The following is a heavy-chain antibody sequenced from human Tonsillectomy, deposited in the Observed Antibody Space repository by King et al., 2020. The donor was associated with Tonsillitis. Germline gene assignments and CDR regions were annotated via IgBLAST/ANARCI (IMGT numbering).Heavy chain of an antibody. D-gene: IGHD1-26*01. J-gene: IGHJ3*02. V-gene: IGHV4-38-2*02. CDR1: GYSISGGYY. CDR3: ASAYSGSYYISRVPFDI. CDR2: IYHSGST. Sequence: VQLQESGPGLVKPSETLSLTCSVSGYSISGGYYWGWIRQPPGKGLEWIGSIYHSGSTYYNPSLKSRVTISVDTSKKQFSLKLSSVTAADTAVYYCASAYSGSYYISRVPFDIWGQGTMVTVSS.